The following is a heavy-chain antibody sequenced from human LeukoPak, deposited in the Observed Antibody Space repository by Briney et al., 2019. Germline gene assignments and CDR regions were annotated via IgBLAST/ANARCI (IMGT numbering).Heavy chain of an antibody. V-gene: IGHV3-30*03. D-gene: IGHD6-19*01. J-gene: IGHJ4*02. CDR3: ARSPPILAVAAFDY. CDR2: ISYDGSNK. CDR1: EFTFSSYG. Sequence: PGGSLRLSCAASEFTFSSYGMHWVRQAPGKGLEWVAVISYDGSNKYYADSVKGRFTISRDNSKSTLYLQMNSLRAEDTAVYYCARSPPILAVAAFDYWGQGTLVTVSS.